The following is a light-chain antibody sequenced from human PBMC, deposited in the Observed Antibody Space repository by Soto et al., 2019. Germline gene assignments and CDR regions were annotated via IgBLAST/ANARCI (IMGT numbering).Light chain of an antibody. CDR1: QSISDT. CDR2: GAS. CDR3: QQYNNWPWT. J-gene: IGKJ1*01. Sequence: EIVMTQSPATLSVSPGGRATLFCRASQSISDTLAWYQQKPGQAPRLLIHGASTRATGFPARFSGSGSGTDFTLTISSLQSEDFAVYYCQQYNNWPWTFGQGTKVEIK. V-gene: IGKV3-15*01.